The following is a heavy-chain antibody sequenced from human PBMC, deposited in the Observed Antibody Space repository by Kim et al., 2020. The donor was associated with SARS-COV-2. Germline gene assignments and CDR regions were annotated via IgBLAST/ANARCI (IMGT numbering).Heavy chain of an antibody. J-gene: IGHJ4*02. CDR2: IKSKTDGGTT. CDR1: GFTFSNAW. D-gene: IGHD3-10*01. V-gene: IGHV3-15*01. CDR3: TTGIYGSGSFDY. Sequence: GGSLRLSCAASGFTFSNAWMSWVRQAPGKGLEWVGRIKSKTDGGTTDYAAPVKGRFTISRDDSKNTLYLQMNSLKTEDTAVYYCTTGIYGSGSFDYWGQGTLVTVSS.